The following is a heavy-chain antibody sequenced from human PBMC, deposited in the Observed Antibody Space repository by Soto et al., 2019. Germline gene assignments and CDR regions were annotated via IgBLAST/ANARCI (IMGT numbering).Heavy chain of an antibody. D-gene: IGHD3-10*01. J-gene: IGHJ6*02. CDR2: IYYSGST. V-gene: IGHV4-59*01. CDR1: GGSISSYY. Sequence: SETLSLTCTFSGGSISSYYWSLIRQPPGKGLEWIGYIYYSGSTNYNPSLKSRVTISVDTSKNQFSLKLSSVTAADTAVYYCAARSGFYYYGMDVWGQGTTVTVSS. CDR3: AARSGFYYYGMDV.